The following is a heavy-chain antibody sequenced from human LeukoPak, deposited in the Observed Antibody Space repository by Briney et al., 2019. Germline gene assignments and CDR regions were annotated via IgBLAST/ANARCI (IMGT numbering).Heavy chain of an antibody. V-gene: IGHV6-1*01. CDR3: ARDKANLFDY. CDR2: TYYRSKWSN. J-gene: IGHJ4*02. Sequence: SQTLSLTCAISRDSVSSNNAAWNWITQSPSRALEWLGRTYYRSKWSNDYAVSVKSRITINADTSKNQFSLQLSSVTPEDTAVYYCARDKANLFDYWGQGTLVTVSS. D-gene: IGHD4/OR15-4a*01. CDR1: RDSVSSNNAA.